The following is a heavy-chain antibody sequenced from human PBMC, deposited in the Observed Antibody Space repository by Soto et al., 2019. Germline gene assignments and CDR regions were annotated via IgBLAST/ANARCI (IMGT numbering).Heavy chain of an antibody. CDR3: ARDCLPYYDFWSGYSTYDDAFDI. D-gene: IGHD3-3*01. CDR1: GFTFSTYA. CDR2: ISYDGKNK. J-gene: IGHJ3*02. V-gene: IGHV3-30*04. Sequence: GGSLRLSCAASGFTFSTYAIHWVRQAPGKGLEWAAFISYDGKNKNYADSVKGRFTISRDNSKNTVYLQMNSLTAEDTALYYCARDCLPYYDFWSGYSTYDDAFDIWGQGTMVTVSS.